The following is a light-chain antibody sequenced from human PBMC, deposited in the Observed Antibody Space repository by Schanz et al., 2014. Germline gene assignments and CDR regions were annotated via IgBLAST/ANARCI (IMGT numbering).Light chain of an antibody. Sequence: EIVLTQSPGTLSLSPGERATLSCRASQSVSSSYFAWYQQKPGQAPRLLIYGASTRATGIPDRFSGSGSGTDFTLTISSLEPEDFAVYYCQQRSNWPTFGQGTKVEIK. V-gene: IGKV3D-20*02. J-gene: IGKJ1*01. CDR2: GAS. CDR1: QSVSSSY. CDR3: QQRSNWPT.